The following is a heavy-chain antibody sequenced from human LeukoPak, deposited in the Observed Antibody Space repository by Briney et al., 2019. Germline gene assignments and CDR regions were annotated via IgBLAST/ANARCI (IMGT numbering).Heavy chain of an antibody. V-gene: IGHV3-33*06. CDR2: IWYGGSNK. CDR3: AKAGDTTGYYPAYYYYMDV. CDR1: GFSLKSYG. J-gene: IGHJ6*03. Sequence: GGSVRLFCGACGFSLKSYGMHGVHQARGGGGEGVADIWYGGSNKYYAASVRGRFTITRDNSKNKLNLQMNSLRTEDTAVYYCAKAGDTTGYYPAYYYYMDVWGKGTTVTVSS. D-gene: IGHD3-22*01.